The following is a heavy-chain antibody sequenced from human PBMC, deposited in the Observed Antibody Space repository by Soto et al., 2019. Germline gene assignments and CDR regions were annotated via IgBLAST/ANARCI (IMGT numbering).Heavy chain of an antibody. D-gene: IGHD1-7*01. CDR3: ARVVLELPHFDY. J-gene: IGHJ4*02. Sequence: SVKVSCKASGGTFSSYAISWVRQAPGQGLEWMGGIIPIFGTANYAQKFQGRVTITADKSTSTAYMELSSLRSEDTAVYYCARVVLELPHFDYWGQGTMVTVSS. CDR1: GGTFSSYA. CDR2: IIPIFGTA. V-gene: IGHV1-69*06.